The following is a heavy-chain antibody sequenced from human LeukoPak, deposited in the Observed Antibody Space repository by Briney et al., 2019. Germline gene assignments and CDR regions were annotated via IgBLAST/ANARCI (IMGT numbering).Heavy chain of an antibody. CDR1: GFSFSIYS. Sequence: GRSLRLSCAASGFSFSIYSINCVRQAPGRGLEYVSYISCHCNAKHYTDSVKGRFTISRDNAKNALYLQMNSLRAEDPAVYFCARDYVYAFDYWGQGTLVTVSS. CDR3: ARDYVYAFDY. V-gene: IGHV3-48*01. CDR2: ISCHCNAK. D-gene: IGHD2/OR15-2a*01. J-gene: IGHJ4*02.